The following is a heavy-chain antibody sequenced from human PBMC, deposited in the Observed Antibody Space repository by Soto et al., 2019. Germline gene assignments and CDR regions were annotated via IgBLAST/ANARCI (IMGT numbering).Heavy chain of an antibody. V-gene: IGHV1-18*01. CDR2: ISAYNGNT. CDR1: GYTFTSYG. Sequence: QVQLVQSGAEVKKPGASVKVSCKASGYTFTSYGISWVPQAPGQGLEWMGWISAYNGNTNYAQKLQGRVTMTTDTSTSTAYMELRSLRSDDTAVYYCASHPLYSSSWIDPLTYWGQGTLVTVSS. CDR3: ASHPLYSSSWIDPLTY. J-gene: IGHJ4*02. D-gene: IGHD6-13*01.